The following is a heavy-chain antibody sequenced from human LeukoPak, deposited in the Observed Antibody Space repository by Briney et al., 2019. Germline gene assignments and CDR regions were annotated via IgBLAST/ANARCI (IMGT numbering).Heavy chain of an antibody. V-gene: IGHV3-23*01. CDR1: GFTFSSYS. Sequence: GGSLRLSCAASGFTFSSYSMNWVRQAPGKGLEWVSGIGSNSVPTVYADSVKGRFTISGDNSKSMLYLQMDSLRVEDTAVYYCAKHCSGYCNTASEKRFDPWGQGTLVTVSS. J-gene: IGHJ5*02. CDR2: IGSNSVPT. D-gene: IGHD2-2*03. CDR3: AKHCSGYCNTASEKRFDP.